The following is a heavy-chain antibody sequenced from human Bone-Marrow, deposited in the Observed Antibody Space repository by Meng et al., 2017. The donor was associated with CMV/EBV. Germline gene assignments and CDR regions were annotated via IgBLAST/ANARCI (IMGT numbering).Heavy chain of an antibody. CDR2: IKQDGSEK. CDR1: GFTFSGFW. V-gene: IGHV3-7*01. CDR3: ARVFWSSRDLLEGFLAGMDV. J-gene: IGHJ6*02. Sequence: GGSLRLSCAASGFTFSGFWMSWVRQAPGKGLEWVANIKQDGSEKYYVDSVKGRFTISRDNAENSLYLQMNSLRAEDPAVYYCARVFWSSRDLLEGFLAGMDVWGQGTTVTVSS. D-gene: IGHD3-3*01.